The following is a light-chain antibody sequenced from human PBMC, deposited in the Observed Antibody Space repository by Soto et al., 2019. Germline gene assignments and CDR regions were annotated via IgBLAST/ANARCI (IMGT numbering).Light chain of an antibody. CDR1: SSDVGAYNY. CDR2: DVS. Sequence: QSALTQPASVSGSPGQSITISCTGTSSDVGAYNYVAWHQHHPGKAPKLMIYDVSNRPSGVSNRFSASKSGNTASLTISGLQAEDEADYYCSSYTSSRTRVFGGGTKLTVL. CDR3: SSYTSSRTRV. J-gene: IGLJ3*02. V-gene: IGLV2-14*03.